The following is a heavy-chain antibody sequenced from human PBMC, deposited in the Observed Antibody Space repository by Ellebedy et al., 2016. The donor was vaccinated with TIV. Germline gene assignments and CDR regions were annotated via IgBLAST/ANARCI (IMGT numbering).Heavy chain of an antibody. CDR3: ARAGSSGWEAYFDL. J-gene: IGHJ2*01. CDR1: GFTFTQYW. D-gene: IGHD6-19*01. Sequence: GESLKISCAASGFTFTQYWLHWVRQAPGKGPVWVSRINSDGSSTTYADSVKGRFPISRDNAKNTLYLQMNSLRAEDTAVYYCARAGSSGWEAYFDLWGRGTLVTVSS. V-gene: IGHV3-74*01. CDR2: INSDGSST.